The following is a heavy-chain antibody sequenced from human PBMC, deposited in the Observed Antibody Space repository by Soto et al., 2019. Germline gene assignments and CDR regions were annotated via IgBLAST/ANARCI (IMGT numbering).Heavy chain of an antibody. CDR3: AKIPIMTTVTHYFDS. CDR1: GFPFSNYA. V-gene: IGHV3-23*01. D-gene: IGHD4-17*01. J-gene: IGHJ4*02. Sequence: EVQRLESGGGLAQPGGSLRLSCAASGFPFSNYAMSWVRQAPGKGLEWVSTINGGAGSTYYADSVKGRFTISRDDSKNTLYLQMNSLRAEDTSVYYCAKIPIMTTVTHYFDSWGQGTLVTVSS. CDR2: INGGAGST.